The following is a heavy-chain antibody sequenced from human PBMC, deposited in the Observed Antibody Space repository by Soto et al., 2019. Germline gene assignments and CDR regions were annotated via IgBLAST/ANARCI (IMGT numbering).Heavy chain of an antibody. J-gene: IGHJ4*02. CDR3: TRGDRNSGLDY. Sequence: EVQLLESGGGLVQPGGSLRLSCAASGFTFSSYAMGWVRQPPGRGLEWVSIITGNSGYTNYADSVKGRFTISRDNSKIPLYLQMNSLRAEDTAVYYCTRGDRNSGLDYWGQGTLVTVSS. V-gene: IGHV3-23*01. CDR1: GFTFSSYA. CDR2: ITGNSGYT. D-gene: IGHD6-19*01.